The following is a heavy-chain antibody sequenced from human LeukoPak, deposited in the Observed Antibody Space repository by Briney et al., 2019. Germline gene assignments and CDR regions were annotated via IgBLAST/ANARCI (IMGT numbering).Heavy chain of an antibody. V-gene: IGHV3-21*01. D-gene: IGHD6-19*01. CDR2: ITPSSSYI. Sequence: GESLKISCAASGFTFSSYGMNWVRQAPGKGLEWVSSITPSSSYIYYADSVKGRFTISRDNAKYSLYLQMNSLRVEDTAVYYCASSSGRYIDWGQGTLVTVSS. CDR3: ASSSGRYID. J-gene: IGHJ4*02. CDR1: GFTFSSYG.